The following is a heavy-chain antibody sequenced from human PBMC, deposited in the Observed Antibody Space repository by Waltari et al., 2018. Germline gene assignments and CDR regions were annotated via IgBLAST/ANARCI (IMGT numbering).Heavy chain of an antibody. V-gene: IGHV3-53*01. Sequence: ELQLVESGGGLIQPGGSLRISCAASGFNVNTNYMSWVRQALGKGLEWISVIYSGGITYYADSVKGRFTISRDSYRNTLSLQMISLRAEDTAVYYCARAESGGMFDYYYGMDVWGQGTTVTVSS. J-gene: IGHJ6*02. CDR1: GFNVNTNY. CDR2: IYSGGIT. CDR3: ARAESGGMFDYYYGMDV. D-gene: IGHD2-15*01.